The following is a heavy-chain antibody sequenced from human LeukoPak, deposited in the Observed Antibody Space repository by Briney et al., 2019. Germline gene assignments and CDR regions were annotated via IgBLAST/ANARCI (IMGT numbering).Heavy chain of an antibody. CDR1: GYSIGSGYY. V-gene: IGHV4-38-2*02. CDR3: ASREVPRAFDI. J-gene: IGHJ3*02. Sequence: SETLSLTCTVSGYSIGSGYYWGWIRQPPGKGLEWIGSIYHSGSTYYNPSLKSRVTISVDTSKNQFSLKLSSVTAADTAVYYCASREVPRAFDIWGQGTMVTVSS. CDR2: IYHSGST. D-gene: IGHD1-26*01.